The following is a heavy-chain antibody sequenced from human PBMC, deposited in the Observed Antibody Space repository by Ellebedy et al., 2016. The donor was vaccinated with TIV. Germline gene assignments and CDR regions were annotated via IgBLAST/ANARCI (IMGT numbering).Heavy chain of an antibody. CDR2: ISWNSGSI. CDR1: GFTFDDYA. D-gene: IGHD1-1*01. CDR3: AQDAQGYAFA. V-gene: IGHV3-9*01. Sequence: SLKISCATSGFTFDDYAMHWVRQAPGKGLEWVSGISWNSGSIEYADSVKGRFTISTDDSRKTLFLQMNSLRADDTAVYYCAQDAQGYAFAWGQGTLVTVSS. J-gene: IGHJ4*02.